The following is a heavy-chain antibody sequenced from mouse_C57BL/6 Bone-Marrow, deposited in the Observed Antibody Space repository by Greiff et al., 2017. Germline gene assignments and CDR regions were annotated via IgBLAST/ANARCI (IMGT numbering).Heavy chain of an antibody. Sequence: QVQLQQPGAELVRPGSSVKLSCKASGYTFTSYWMDWVKQRPGQGLEWIGNIYPSDSETHYNQKFKDKATLTVDKSSSTAYMQLSSLTSEDSAVYYCAREEDTRVRLGGWFAYWGQGTLVTVSA. V-gene: IGHV1-61*01. J-gene: IGHJ3*01. CDR2: IYPSDSET. CDR3: AREEDTRVRLGGWFAY. D-gene: IGHD3-2*02. CDR1: GYTFTSYW.